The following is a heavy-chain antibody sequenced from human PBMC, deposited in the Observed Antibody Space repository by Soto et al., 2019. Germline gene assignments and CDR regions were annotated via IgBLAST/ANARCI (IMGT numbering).Heavy chain of an antibody. V-gene: IGHV1-69*04. D-gene: IGHD6-19*01. CDR2: IIPILGIG. CDR3: ARNPRAVAAMHMDV. J-gene: IGHJ6*02. CDR1: GGTFSSYA. Sequence: QVQLVQSGAEVKKPGSSVKVSCKASGGTFSSYAFNWVRQAPGQGLEWMGRIIPILGIGDYAQRFQGRVRITADKSTSTVYMELSSLRSEDTAVYYCARNPRAVAAMHMDVWGQGTMVTVSS.